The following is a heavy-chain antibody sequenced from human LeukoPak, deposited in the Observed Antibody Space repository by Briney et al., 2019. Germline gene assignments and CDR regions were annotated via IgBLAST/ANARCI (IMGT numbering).Heavy chain of an antibody. V-gene: IGHV1-69*13. CDR3: ARRTTYGWRPSESPSCFDY. J-gene: IGHJ4*02. CDR1: GGTFSNYD. Sequence: SVKVSCKASGGTFSNYDFSWVRQAPGQGLEWMGGIIPIFGTANYAQKFQGRVTITADESTSTAYMELSSLRFEDTAVYYCARRTTYGWRPSESPSCFDYWGQGTLVTVSS. CDR2: IIPIFGTA. D-gene: IGHD2-21*02.